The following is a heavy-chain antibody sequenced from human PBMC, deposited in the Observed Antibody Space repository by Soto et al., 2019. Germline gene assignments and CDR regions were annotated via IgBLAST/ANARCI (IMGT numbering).Heavy chain of an antibody. J-gene: IGHJ5*02. CDR2: IYHNVRT. D-gene: IGHD3-10*01. V-gene: IGHV4-4*02. CDR1: GVPISSYDW. Sequence: QVHLEESGPGLVRPSGTLSLTCNVSGVPISSYDWWTWVRQTPGKGMEWIGEIYHNVRTNYNPSLKSRVSLSVDKSKNQFSLNLQSLTAEDTAVYYCARGTLIGSSTRNWFDPWGQGTQVTVSS. CDR3: ARGTLIGSSTRNWFDP.